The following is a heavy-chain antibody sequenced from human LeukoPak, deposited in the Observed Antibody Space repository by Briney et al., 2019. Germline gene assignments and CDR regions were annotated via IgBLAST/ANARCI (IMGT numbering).Heavy chain of an antibody. J-gene: IGHJ4*02. CDR1: GFTFSDYY. CDR2: ISSSASTI. D-gene: IGHD6-6*01. V-gene: IGHV3-11*04. Sequence: GGSLRLSCAASGFTFSDYYMNWIRQAPGKGLEWVLYISSSASTIYYADSVKGRFTISRDNAKNSLFLQMNSLRAEDTAVYYCARRAARSPYFYYWGQGILVTVSS. CDR3: ARRAARSPYFYY.